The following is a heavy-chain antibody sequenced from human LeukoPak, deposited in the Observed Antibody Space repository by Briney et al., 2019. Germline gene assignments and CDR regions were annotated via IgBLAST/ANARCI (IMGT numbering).Heavy chain of an antibody. CDR1: GGSISSDY. Sequence: PSETLSVTCTVAGGSISSDYCGWIWQPPGKGLEWIGYIYYSGSTNYNPSLKSRVTISVDTSKNQFSLKLSSVTAADTAVYYCARGPSLPDVWGKGTTVTVSS. D-gene: IGHD2-15*01. V-gene: IGHV4-59*08. CDR3: ARGPSLPDV. J-gene: IGHJ6*04. CDR2: IYYSGST.